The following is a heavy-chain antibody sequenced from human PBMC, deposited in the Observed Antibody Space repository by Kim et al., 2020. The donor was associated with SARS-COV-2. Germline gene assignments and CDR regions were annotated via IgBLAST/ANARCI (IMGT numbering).Heavy chain of an antibody. CDR2: ISSSCSTI. Sequence: GGSLRLSCAASGFTFSSYEMNWVRQAPGKGLEWVSYISSSCSTIYYADSVKGRFTISRDNAKNSLYLQMNSLRAEDTAVYYCASGSGYYYDSSGYYYLYWGQGTLVTVSS. J-gene: IGHJ4*02. CDR1: GFTFSSYE. CDR3: ASGSGYYYDSSGYYYLY. D-gene: IGHD3-22*01. V-gene: IGHV3-48*03.